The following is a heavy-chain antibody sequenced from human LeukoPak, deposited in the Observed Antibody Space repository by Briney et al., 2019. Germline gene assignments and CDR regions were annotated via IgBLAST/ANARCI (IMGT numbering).Heavy chain of an antibody. CDR3: VRDYGGSSGAFDL. V-gene: IGHV3-21*01. J-gene: IGHJ3*01. CDR1: GFIISSYA. CDR2: ISSSSGDI. Sequence: GGSLRLSCRASGFIISSYALNWVRRAPGQGLEWVPSISSSSGDIYYTDSVKGRFTISRDNARKSLYLQMNSPRVEDTAVYYCVRDYGGSSGAFDLWGQGTMVTVSS. D-gene: IGHD4-23*01.